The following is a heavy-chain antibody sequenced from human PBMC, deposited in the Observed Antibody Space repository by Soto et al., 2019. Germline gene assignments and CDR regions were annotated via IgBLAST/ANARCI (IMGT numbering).Heavy chain of an antibody. V-gene: IGHV3-23*01. CDR2: INAGGHYGT. CDR1: RFSFNTFA. CDR3: AKGKSTGDIDWFDP. Sequence: GGSLRLSCVASRFSFNTFAMSWVRQAPGKGLEWVSSINAGGHYGTAYSYSVKGRFTVSRDNSKNCLYLQMNSLGVEDTAMYFCAKGKSTGDIDWFDPWGQGSLVTVSS. J-gene: IGHJ5*02. D-gene: IGHD3-10*01.